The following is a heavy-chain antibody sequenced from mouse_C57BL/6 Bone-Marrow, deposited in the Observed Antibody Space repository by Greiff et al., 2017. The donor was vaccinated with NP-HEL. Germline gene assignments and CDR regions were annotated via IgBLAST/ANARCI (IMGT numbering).Heavy chain of an antibody. D-gene: IGHD1-1*01. V-gene: IGHV14-3*01. Sequence: EVQLQQSVAELVRPGASVKLSCTASGFNITNTYMHWVKQRPEQGLEWIGRIDPANGNTKYAPKFQGKATITADTSSNTAYLQLSSLTSEDTAIYYGAYYGSSQPLSYWYFDVWGTGTTVTVSS. J-gene: IGHJ1*03. CDR2: IDPANGNT. CDR1: GFNITNTY. CDR3: AYYGSSQPLSYWYFDV.